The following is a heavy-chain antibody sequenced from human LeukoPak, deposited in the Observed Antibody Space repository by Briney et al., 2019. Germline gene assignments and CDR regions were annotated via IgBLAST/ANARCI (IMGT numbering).Heavy chain of an antibody. V-gene: IGHV3-23*01. CDR3: AKYRSETAPAGGFDY. CDR2: IRDSGSTT. CDR1: GFTFSSYA. J-gene: IGHJ4*02. Sequence: GGSLRLSCAASGFTFSSYAMSWVRQAPGKGLEWVSGIRDSGSTTYYADSVKGRFTISRDNSKNTLYLQMSSLRAEDTAVYYCAKYRSETAPAGGFDYWGQGPLVTVPS. D-gene: IGHD6-13*01.